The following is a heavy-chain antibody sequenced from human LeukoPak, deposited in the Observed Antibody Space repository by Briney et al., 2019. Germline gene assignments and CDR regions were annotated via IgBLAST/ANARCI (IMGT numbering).Heavy chain of an antibody. CDR3: ANIAVAGTFDY. CDR2: IYSGGST. V-gene: IGHV3-53*01. J-gene: IGHJ4*02. Sequence: GGSLRLSCAASGFTVSSNYMSWVRQAPGKGLEWVSVIYSGGSTYYADSVKGRFTISRDNSKNTLYLQMNSLRAEDTAVYYCANIAVAGTFDYWGQGTLVTVSS. D-gene: IGHD6-19*01. CDR1: GFTVSSNY.